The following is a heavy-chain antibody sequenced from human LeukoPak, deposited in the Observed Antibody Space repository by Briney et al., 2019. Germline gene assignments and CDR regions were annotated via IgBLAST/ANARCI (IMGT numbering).Heavy chain of an antibody. D-gene: IGHD6-13*01. CDR1: GFTFSSYW. CDR2: TNSEGTST. J-gene: IGHJ4*02. Sequence: PGGSLRLSCAASGFTFSSYWMHWVRQVPGKGLMWVSRTNSEGTSTRYADSVKGRFTISRDNAKNTLYLQMNSLRDEDTAVYYCARDPTSWGTVAAPYFDYWGQGTLVTVSS. CDR3: ARDPTSWGTVAAPYFDY. V-gene: IGHV3-74*01.